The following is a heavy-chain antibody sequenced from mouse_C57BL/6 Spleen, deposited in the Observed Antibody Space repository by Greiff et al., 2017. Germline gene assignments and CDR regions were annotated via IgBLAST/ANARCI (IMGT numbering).Heavy chain of an antibody. V-gene: IGHV1-39*01. Sequence: VQLQQSGPELVKPGASVKISCKASGYSFTDYNMNWVKQSNGKSLEWIGVITPNYGTTSYNQKFKGKATLTVDQSSSTAYMQLNSLTSEDSAVYCCTRGEESFTFFDYWGQGTLVTVSA. CDR1: GYSFTDYN. CDR2: ITPNYGTT. D-gene: IGHD1-3*01. J-gene: IGHJ3*01. CDR3: TRGEESFTFFDY.